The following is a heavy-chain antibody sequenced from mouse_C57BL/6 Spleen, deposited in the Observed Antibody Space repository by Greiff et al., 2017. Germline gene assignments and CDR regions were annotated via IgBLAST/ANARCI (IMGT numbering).Heavy chain of an antibody. CDR2: IDPETGGT. D-gene: IGHD2-5*01. CDR1: GYTFTDYE. CDR3: TGKGYSNFFDY. J-gene: IGHJ2*01. V-gene: IGHV1-15*01. Sequence: VQLQQSGAELVRPGASVTLSCKASGYTFTDYEMHWVKQTPVHGLEWIGAIDPETGGTAYNQKFKGKAILTADKSSSTAYMELRSLTSEDSAVYYCTGKGYSNFFDYWGQGTTLTVSA.